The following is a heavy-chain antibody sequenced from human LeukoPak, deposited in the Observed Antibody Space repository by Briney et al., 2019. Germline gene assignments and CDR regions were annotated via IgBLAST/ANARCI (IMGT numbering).Heavy chain of an antibody. Sequence: GGSLRLSCAASGFTFSSYAMSWVRQAPGKGLEWVAVISYDGSNKYYADSVKGRFTISRDNSKNTLYLQMNSLRAEDTAVYYCARSNQADDYWGQGTLVTVSS. CDR2: ISYDGSNK. V-gene: IGHV3-30*03. D-gene: IGHD4-11*01. J-gene: IGHJ4*02. CDR3: ARSNQADDY. CDR1: GFTFSSYA.